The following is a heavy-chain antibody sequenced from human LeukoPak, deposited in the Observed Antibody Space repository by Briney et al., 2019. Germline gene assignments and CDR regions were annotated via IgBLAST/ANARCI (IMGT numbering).Heavy chain of an antibody. Sequence: SETLSLTCTVSGGSVSSGSYYWSWIRQPLGKGLEWIGYIYYSGSTNYNPSLKSRVTISVDTSKNQFSLKLSSVTAADTAVYYCARDRATMVRGVIRAFDIWGQGTMVTVSS. CDR1: GGSVSSGSYY. J-gene: IGHJ3*02. V-gene: IGHV4-61*01. CDR2: IYYSGST. D-gene: IGHD3-10*01. CDR3: ARDRATMVRGVIRAFDI.